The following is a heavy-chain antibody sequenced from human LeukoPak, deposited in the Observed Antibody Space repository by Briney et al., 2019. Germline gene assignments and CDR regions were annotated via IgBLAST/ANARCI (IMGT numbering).Heavy chain of an antibody. CDR2: ISAYNGNT. CDR1: GYTFTNFG. CDR3: ARDRDYGDYNTQDLFVY. V-gene: IGHV1-18*01. J-gene: IGHJ4*02. D-gene: IGHD4-17*01. Sequence: ASVTVSCKASGYTFTNFGISWVRQAPGPGLEWMGWISAYNGNTNYAQRLQGRVTMTTDTSTSTAYMELRSLRSDDTAVYYCARDRDYGDYNTQDLFVYWGQGTLVTVSS.